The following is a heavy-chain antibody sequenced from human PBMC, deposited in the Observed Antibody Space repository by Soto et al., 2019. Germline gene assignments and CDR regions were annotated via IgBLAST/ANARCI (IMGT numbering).Heavy chain of an antibody. J-gene: IGHJ5*02. CDR2: IYYSGST. CDR1: GGSISSGGYY. D-gene: IGHD3-3*01. CDR3: ARVEWPPSFDP. V-gene: IGHV4-31*03. Sequence: SETLSVSCTVSGGSISSGGYYGSWIRQHPGKGLEWIGYIYYSGSTYYNPSLKSRVTISVDTSKNQFSLKLSSVTAADTAVYYCARVEWPPSFDPSGQGNRVTAFS.